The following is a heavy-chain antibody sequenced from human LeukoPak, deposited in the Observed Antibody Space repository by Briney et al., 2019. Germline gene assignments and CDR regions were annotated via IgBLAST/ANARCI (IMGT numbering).Heavy chain of an antibody. CDR3: ARDRFRRDGYNYGRDGAFDI. J-gene: IGHJ3*02. Sequence: GASVKVSCKASGYTFTSYGIGWVRQAPGQGLEWMGWISAYNGNTNYAQKLQGRVTMTTDASTSTAYMELRSLRSDDTAVYYCARDRFRRDGYNYGRDGAFDIWGQGTMVTVSS. V-gene: IGHV1-18*01. D-gene: IGHD5-24*01. CDR2: ISAYNGNT. CDR1: GYTFTSYG.